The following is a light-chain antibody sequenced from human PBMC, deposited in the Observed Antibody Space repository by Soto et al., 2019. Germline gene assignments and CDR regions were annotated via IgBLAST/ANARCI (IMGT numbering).Light chain of an antibody. V-gene: IGLV2-14*03. CDR3: SSFTPSTSYV. Sequence: QSALTQPASVSGSPGQSITISCTGTSSDVGAYDYVSWYQQHPGEVPKLMIFDVSDGPAGVSNRFSGSKSGKTASLIISGLQAEDEADYYCSSFTPSTSYVFGTGTKVTVL. J-gene: IGLJ1*01. CDR1: SSDVGAYDY. CDR2: DVS.